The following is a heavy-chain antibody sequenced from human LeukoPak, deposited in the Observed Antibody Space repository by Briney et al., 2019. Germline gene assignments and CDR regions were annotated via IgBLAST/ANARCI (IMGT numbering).Heavy chain of an antibody. CDR3: ARGPYSSNWYVDY. Sequence: GGSLRLSCAASGFTLTSYEMNWVRLAPGKGLEWISYISRTGNSIYYADSVKGRFTVSRDSAKNSLYLQMNSPRAEDTAVYYCARGPYSSNWYVDYWGQGTLVTVAS. J-gene: IGHJ4*02. D-gene: IGHD6-13*01. V-gene: IGHV3-48*03. CDR2: ISRTGNSI. CDR1: GFTLTSYE.